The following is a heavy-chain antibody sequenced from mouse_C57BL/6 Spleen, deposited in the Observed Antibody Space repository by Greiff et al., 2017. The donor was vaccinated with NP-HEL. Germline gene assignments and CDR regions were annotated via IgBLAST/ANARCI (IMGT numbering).Heavy chain of an antibody. CDR1: GYSFTSYY. D-gene: IGHD2-4*01. J-gene: IGHJ4*01. CDR3: AIYYDYFMDY. V-gene: IGHV1-66*01. Sequence: QVQLQQSGPELVKPGASVKISCKASGYSFTSYYIHWVKQRPGQGLEWIGWIYPGSGNTKYTEKFKGKATLTADTSSSTAYMQLSSLTSEDSAVYYGAIYYDYFMDYWGQGTSVTVSS. CDR2: IYPGSGNT.